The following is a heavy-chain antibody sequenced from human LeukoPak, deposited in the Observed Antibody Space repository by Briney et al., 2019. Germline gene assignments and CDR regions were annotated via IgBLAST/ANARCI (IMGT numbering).Heavy chain of an antibody. V-gene: IGHV3-74*01. CDR3: VRGRGSYGWFDP. Sequence: GGSLRLSCAASGFPFSTYAMNWVRQVPGKGLVWVSRISGDGTARNYADSVKGRFTISRDDAKNTVDLQMNSLRGEDTAVYYCVRGRGSYGWFDPWGQGTLVTVSS. D-gene: IGHD3-10*01. CDR2: ISGDGTAR. CDR1: GFPFSTYA. J-gene: IGHJ5*02.